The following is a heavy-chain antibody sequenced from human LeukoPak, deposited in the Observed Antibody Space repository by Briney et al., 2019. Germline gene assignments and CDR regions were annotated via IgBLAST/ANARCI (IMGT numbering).Heavy chain of an antibody. CDR2: ISGSGVST. V-gene: IGHV3-23*01. Sequence: GGSLRLSCAASGFTVSSYAMSWVRQAPGKGLEWVSGISGSGVSTYYADSVKGRFAISRDNSKNTLYLQMNSLRAEDTAVYYCAKDRSYYDSSGYIYYFDYWGQGTLVTVSS. D-gene: IGHD3-22*01. J-gene: IGHJ4*02. CDR3: AKDRSYYDSSGYIYYFDY. CDR1: GFTVSSYA.